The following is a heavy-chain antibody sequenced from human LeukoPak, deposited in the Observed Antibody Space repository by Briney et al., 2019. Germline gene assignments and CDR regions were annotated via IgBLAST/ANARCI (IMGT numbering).Heavy chain of an antibody. CDR3: ARVSLNYYDFWSGKDTYFFDY. CDR1: GGSISSHF. J-gene: IGHJ4*02. Sequence: PSETLSLTCTVSGGSISSHFWSWMRQPPGRGLEWIGRIYSSGSTSYNPSLKSRVTMSVDTSKTQFSLKLTSVTAADTAVYYCARVSLNYYDFWSGKDTYFFDYWGQGTLVTASS. CDR2: IYSSGST. V-gene: IGHV4-4*07. D-gene: IGHD3-3*01.